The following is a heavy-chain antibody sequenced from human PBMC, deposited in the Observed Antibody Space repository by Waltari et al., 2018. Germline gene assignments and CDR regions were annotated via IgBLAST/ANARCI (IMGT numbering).Heavy chain of an antibody. CDR1: GYTFTSYA. D-gene: IGHD1-26*01. V-gene: IGHV1-3*01. J-gene: IGHJ5*02. CDR2: INAGNGNT. CDR3: ARAVRVGNWFDP. Sequence: AEVKKPGASVKVSCKASGYTFTSYAMHWVRQAPGQRLEWMGWINAGNGNTKYSQKFQGRVTITRDTSASTAYMELSSLRSEDTAVYYCARAVRVGNWFDPWGQGTLVTVSS.